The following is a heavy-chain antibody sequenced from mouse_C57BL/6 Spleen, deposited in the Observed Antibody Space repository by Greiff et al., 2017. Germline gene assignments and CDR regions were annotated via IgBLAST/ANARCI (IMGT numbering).Heavy chain of an antibody. D-gene: IGHD1-1*01. Sequence: VQLQQPGAELVMPGASVKLSCKASGYTFTSYWMHWVKQRPGQGLEWIGEIDTSDSYTNSNQKFKGKSTLTVDKSSSTAYMRLSSLTSEDSAVYYCARDYGSSNWYFDVWGTGTTVTVSS. V-gene: IGHV1-69*01. CDR3: ARDYGSSNWYFDV. CDR2: IDTSDSYT. J-gene: IGHJ1*03. CDR1: GYTFTSYW.